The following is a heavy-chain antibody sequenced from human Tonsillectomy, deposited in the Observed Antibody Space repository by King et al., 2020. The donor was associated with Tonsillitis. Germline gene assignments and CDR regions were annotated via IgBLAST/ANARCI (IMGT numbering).Heavy chain of an antibody. V-gene: IGHV4-39*01. CDR1: GGPISRSSYY. CDR2: IYYSGST. Sequence: QLQESGPGLVKPSETLSLTCTVPGGPISRSSYYWGWIRQPPGKGLEWIGTIYYSGSTYYNPSLKSRVTISVDTSKNQFSLKLSSVTAADTAVYYCARTVRDYYFDYWGQGTLVTVSS. CDR3: ARTVRDYYFDY. D-gene: IGHD3-10*01. J-gene: IGHJ4*02.